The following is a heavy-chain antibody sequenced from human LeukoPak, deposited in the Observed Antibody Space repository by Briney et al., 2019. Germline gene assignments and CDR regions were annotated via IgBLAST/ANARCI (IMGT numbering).Heavy chain of an antibody. CDR1: GGSISSYY. CDR3: ARQGGSGSYLDY. Sequence: SETLSLTCTVSGGSISSYYWSWIRQPPGKGLEWIGYIYYSGSTDYNPSLKSRVTISVDTSKNQFSLKLSSVTAADTAVYYCARQGGSGSYLDYWGQGTLVTVSS. V-gene: IGHV4-59*08. D-gene: IGHD3-10*01. CDR2: IYYSGST. J-gene: IGHJ4*02.